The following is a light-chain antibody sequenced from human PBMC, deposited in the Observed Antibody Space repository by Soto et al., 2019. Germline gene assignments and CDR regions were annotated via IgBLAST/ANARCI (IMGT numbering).Light chain of an antibody. CDR1: QSISTSH. V-gene: IGKV3-20*01. CDR2: GAS. CDR3: QQYVSWT. Sequence: EIVLTQSPGTLSLSPGERATLSCGASQSISTSHLAWYQQKPGQAPRLLIYGASSRATGIPDRFSGSGSGTDFTLTISRLEPEDSAIYYCQQYVSWTFGQGTKVEIK. J-gene: IGKJ1*01.